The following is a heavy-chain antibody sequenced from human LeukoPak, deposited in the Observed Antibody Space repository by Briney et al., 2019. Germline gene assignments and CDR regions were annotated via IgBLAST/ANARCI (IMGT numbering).Heavy chain of an antibody. CDR2: ISRDGNNK. J-gene: IGHJ3*02. CDR3: ARAPSSRDAFDI. CDR1: GFAFSTFG. V-gene: IGHV3-30*03. D-gene: IGHD6-13*01. Sequence: GGSLRLSCAASGFAFSTFGMHWVRQAPGKGLEWVAFISRDGNNKNYVDSVKGRFTISRDNSKNTLSLQMNSQRAEDTAVYYCARAPSSRDAFDIWGQGTMVTVSS.